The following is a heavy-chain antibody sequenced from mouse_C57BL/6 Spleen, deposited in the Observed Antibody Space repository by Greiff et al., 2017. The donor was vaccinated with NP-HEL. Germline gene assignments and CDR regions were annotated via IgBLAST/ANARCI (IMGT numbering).Heavy chain of an antibody. CDR1: GYTFTSYW. D-gene: IGHD2-2*01. J-gene: IGHJ3*01. V-gene: IGHV1-55*01. CDR2: IYPGSGST. Sequence: VQLQQPGAELVKPGASVKMSCKASGYTFTSYWITWVKQRPGQGLEWIGDIYPGSGSTNYHEKFKSKATMTVDTSSSTAYMQLSSLTSEDSAVYYCARQELLWLRRGFAYWGQGTLVTVSA. CDR3: ARQELLWLRRGFAY.